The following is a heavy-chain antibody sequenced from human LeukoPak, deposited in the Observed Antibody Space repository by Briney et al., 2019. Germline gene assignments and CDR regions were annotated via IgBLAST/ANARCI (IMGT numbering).Heavy chain of an antibody. CDR2: IILKGGST. CDR1: GFTFDDYG. V-gene: IGHV3-20*01. J-gene: IGHJ4*02. D-gene: IGHD7-27*01. Sequence: GGSLRLSCSASGFTFDDYGMSWVAQAPGKGREWGAGIILKGGSTGYAGSVKGRVTISRDNAKNSLYLQMNSLRAEDTALYHCARDGGRWGRFVDYWGQGTLVTVSS. CDR3: ARDGGRWGRFVDY.